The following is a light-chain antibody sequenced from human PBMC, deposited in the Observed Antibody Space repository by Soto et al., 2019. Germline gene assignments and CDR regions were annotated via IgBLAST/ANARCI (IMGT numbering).Light chain of an antibody. J-gene: IGKJ5*01. Sequence: DIVMTQSPLSLPVTPGEPASISCRSSQSLLHSNGNNYLDWYQQKPGQPPRLLMYGASTRATGIPDRFSGSGSGTEFTLTISSLQSEDFAVYYCQQYNSWPPITFGQGTRLEI. V-gene: IGKV3-15*01. CDR1: QSLLHSNGNNY. CDR2: GAS. CDR3: QQYNSWPPIT.